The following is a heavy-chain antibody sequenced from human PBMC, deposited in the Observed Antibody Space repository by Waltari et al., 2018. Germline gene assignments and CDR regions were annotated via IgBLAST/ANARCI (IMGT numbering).Heavy chain of an antibody. Sequence: EVQLVESGGGLVQPGGSLRLSCAAPGFTFSSYEMNWVRQAPGKGLEWVSYISSSCSTIYYADSVKGRFTISRDNAKNSLYLPMNSLRAEDTAVYYCARAQLTFDWLLSHYYYYYGMDVWGQGTTVTVSS. D-gene: IGHD3-9*01. CDR3: ARAQLTFDWLLSHYYYYYGMDV. J-gene: IGHJ6*02. V-gene: IGHV3-48*03. CDR2: ISSSCSTI. CDR1: GFTFSSYE.